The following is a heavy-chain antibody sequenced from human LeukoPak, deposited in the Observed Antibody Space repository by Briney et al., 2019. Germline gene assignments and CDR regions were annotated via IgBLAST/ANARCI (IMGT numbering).Heavy chain of an antibody. CDR2: IKRKTDGGTT. CDR1: GFTFITAW. J-gene: IGHJ4*02. V-gene: IGHV3-15*01. Sequence: GGSLRLSCAASGFTFITAWMSWVRQAPGKGLEWVGRIKRKTDGGTTDYAAPVKGRFTISRDDSKNTLDLQMNSLKTEDTAVYYCTSGSGNTDFDYWGQGTLVTVSS. CDR3: TSGSGNTDFDY. D-gene: IGHD2-15*01.